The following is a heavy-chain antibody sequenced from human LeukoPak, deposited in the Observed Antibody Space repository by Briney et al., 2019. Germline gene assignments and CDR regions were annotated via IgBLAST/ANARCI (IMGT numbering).Heavy chain of an antibody. CDR1: GGSISSYY. J-gene: IGHJ3*02. CDR3: ARELVYYYDSSGYYLDAFDT. D-gene: IGHD3-22*01. CDR2: IYTSGST. V-gene: IGHV4-4*07. Sequence: SETLSLTCTVSGGSISSYYWSWIRQPAGKGLEGIGRIYTSGSTNYNPSLKSRVTMSVDTSKNQFSLKLSSVTAADTAVYYCARELVYYYDSSGYYLDAFDTWGQGTMVTVSS.